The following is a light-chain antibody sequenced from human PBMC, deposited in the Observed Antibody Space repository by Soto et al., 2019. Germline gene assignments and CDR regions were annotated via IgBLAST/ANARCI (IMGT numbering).Light chain of an antibody. V-gene: IGLV2-8*01. CDR3: SSYAGSNLWV. CDR2: EVS. CDR1: SSDVGGYNY. Sequence: QSALTQPPSASGSPGQSVTISCTGTSSDVGGYNYVSWYQQHPGKAPKLMIYEVSKRPSGVPDRFSGSKSGNTASLTVSGLQDGDEADYYCSSYAGSNLWVFGGGTKLTVL. J-gene: IGLJ3*02.